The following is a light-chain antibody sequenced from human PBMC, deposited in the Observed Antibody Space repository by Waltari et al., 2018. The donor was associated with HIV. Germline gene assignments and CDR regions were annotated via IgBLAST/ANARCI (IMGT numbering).Light chain of an antibody. Sequence: QSVLTQPPSASGTPGQRVAISCSGRSPNIGSNYVYLYQQLPGTAPKVLIYRSKQRPSGVPDRFSGSKSGTSASLAISALRSEDEADYYCATWDDSLSGPVFGGGTKLTVL. CDR2: RSK. J-gene: IGLJ3*02. V-gene: IGLV1-47*01. CDR3: ATWDDSLSGPV. CDR1: SPNIGSNY.